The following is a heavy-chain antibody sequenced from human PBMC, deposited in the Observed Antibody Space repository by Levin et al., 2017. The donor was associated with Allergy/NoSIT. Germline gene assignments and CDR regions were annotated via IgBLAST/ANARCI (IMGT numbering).Heavy chain of an antibody. J-gene: IGHJ5*02. CDR2: IFYTGVA. D-gene: IGHD2-2*02. CDR1: GDPISSYF. V-gene: IGHV4-59*01. CDR3: AGGVGPVSIDRRFAP. Sequence: SETLSLTCTVSGDPISSYFWTWIRQPPGKGLEWIGYIFYTGVANYNPSLKSRVTISIDASKNQFSLKVNSMTAADTAVYYGAGGVGPVSIDRRFAPWGQGTLVTVSS.